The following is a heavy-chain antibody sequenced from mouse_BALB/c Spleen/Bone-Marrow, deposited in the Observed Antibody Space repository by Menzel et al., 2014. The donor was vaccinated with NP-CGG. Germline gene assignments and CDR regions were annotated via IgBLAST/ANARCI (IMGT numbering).Heavy chain of an antibody. CDR3: ARYGNYCYAMDY. V-gene: IGHV14-3*02. CDR2: IDPANGNT. CDR1: GFNIKDTY. Sequence: EVQVVESGAELVKPGASVKLSCTASGFNIKDTYMHWVKQRPEQGLEWIGRIDPANGNTKYDPKFQGRATITADTSSNTAYLQLSSLTSEDTAVYYCARYGNYCYAMDYWGQGISVTVSS. D-gene: IGHD2-1*01. J-gene: IGHJ4*01.